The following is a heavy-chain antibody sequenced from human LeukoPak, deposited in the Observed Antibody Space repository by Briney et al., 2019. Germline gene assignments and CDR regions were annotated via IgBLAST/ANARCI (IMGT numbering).Heavy chain of an antibody. CDR2: INHSGST. Sequence: SETLSLTCAVYGGSSSGYYWSWIRQPPGKGLEWIGEINHSGSTDYNPSLKSRVTISVDTSKNQFSLKLSSVTAADTAVYYCARGGTSAYSGSYSYYYYGMDVWGQGTTVTVSS. V-gene: IGHV4-34*01. J-gene: IGHJ6*02. D-gene: IGHD1-26*01. CDR3: ARGGTSAYSGSYSYYYYGMDV. CDR1: GGSSSGYY.